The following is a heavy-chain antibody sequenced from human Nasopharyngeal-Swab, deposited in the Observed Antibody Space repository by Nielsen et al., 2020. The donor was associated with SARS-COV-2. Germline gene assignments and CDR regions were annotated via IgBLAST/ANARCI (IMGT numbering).Heavy chain of an antibody. CDR3: ARVGGLRFLEWLLSDDY. V-gene: IGHV3-11*06. CDR2: ISSSSSYI. CDR1: GGSFSYYY. D-gene: IGHD3-3*01. Sequence: LSLTCAVYGGSFSYYYWSWIRQPPGKGLEWVSSISSSSSYIYYADSVKGRFTISRDNAKKSLYLQMNSLRAEDTAVYYCARVGGLRFLEWLLSDDYWGQGTLVTVSS. J-gene: IGHJ4*02.